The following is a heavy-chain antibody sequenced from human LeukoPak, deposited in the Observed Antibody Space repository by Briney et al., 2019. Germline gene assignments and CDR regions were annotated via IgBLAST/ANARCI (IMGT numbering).Heavy chain of an antibody. CDR2: ISGSGSNT. CDR3: AKRGNERAVGGPLNWFDP. J-gene: IGHJ5*02. Sequence: GASLRLSCVASGFTFSTYAMTWVRQAPGKGLEWVSGISGSGSNTHYADSVKGRFTISRDNSNNTLYLQMNSLRGEDTAVYYCAKRGNERAVGGPLNWFDPWGQGILVTVSS. CDR1: GFTFSTYA. D-gene: IGHD6-19*01. V-gene: IGHV3-23*01.